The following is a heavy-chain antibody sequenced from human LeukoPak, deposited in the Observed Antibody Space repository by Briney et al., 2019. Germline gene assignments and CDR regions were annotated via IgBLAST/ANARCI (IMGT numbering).Heavy chain of an antibody. CDR2: INPSGGST. J-gene: IGHJ5*02. D-gene: IGHD4-17*01. V-gene: IGHV1-46*01. CDR1: GYTFTSYY. CDR3: ARDPTVTTPYNWFDP. Sequence: ASVKVSCKASGYTFTSYYMHWVRQAPGQGLEWMGIINPSGGSTSYAQKFQGRVTMTRDTATSTVYMELSSLRSEATALYHCARDPTVTTPYNWFDPWRQPTLVAVSS.